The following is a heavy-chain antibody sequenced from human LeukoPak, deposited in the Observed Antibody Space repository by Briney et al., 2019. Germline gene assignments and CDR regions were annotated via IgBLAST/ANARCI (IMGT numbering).Heavy chain of an antibody. CDR3: ARYAVVTAYFDY. Sequence: KASETLSLTCTVSGGSISSYYWSWIRQPPGKGLEWIGYIYYSGSTNYNPSLKSRVTISVDTSKNQFSLKLSSVTAADTAVYYCARYAVVTAYFDYWGQGTLVTVSS. V-gene: IGHV4-59*08. J-gene: IGHJ4*02. D-gene: IGHD2-21*02. CDR2: IYYSGST. CDR1: GGSISSYY.